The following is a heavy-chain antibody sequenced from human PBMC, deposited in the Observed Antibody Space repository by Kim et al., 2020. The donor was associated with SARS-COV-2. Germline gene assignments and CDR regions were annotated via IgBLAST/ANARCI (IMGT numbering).Heavy chain of an antibody. J-gene: IGHJ4*02. CDR1: GGSISSYY. V-gene: IGHV4-59*01. CDR2: IYYSGST. CDR3: ARVPPRSDYGNYYAS. Sequence: SETLSLTCTVSGGSISSYYWSWIRQPPGKGLEWIGYIYYSGSTNYNPSLKSRVTISVDTSKNQFSLKLSSVTAADTAVYYCARVPPRSDYGNYYASWGQGTLVTVSS. D-gene: IGHD4-17*01.